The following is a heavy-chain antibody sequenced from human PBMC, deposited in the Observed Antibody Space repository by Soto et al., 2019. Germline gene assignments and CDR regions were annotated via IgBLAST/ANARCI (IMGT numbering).Heavy chain of an antibody. CDR2: ISAYNGNT. D-gene: IGHD2-2*01. CDR3: ARGHIVVVPTVGWFDP. CDR1: GYTFASYG. V-gene: IGHV1-18*01. Sequence: SVKVSCKASGYTFASYGVSWVRQAPGQGLEWMGWISAYNGNTNYAQKLQGRVTMTTDTSTSTAYMELRSLRSDDTAVYYCARGHIVVVPTVGWFDPWGQGTLVTVSS. J-gene: IGHJ5*02.